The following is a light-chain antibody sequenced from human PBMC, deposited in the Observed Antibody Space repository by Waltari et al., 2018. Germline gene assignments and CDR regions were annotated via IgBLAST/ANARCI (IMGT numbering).Light chain of an antibody. Sequence: DIVMTQSPDSLAVSLGEGATINCKSSQTVLYSSNNKNYLAWYQQKPGQSPKLLIYWASTRESGVPDRFRGSGSGTDFTLTISSLQAEDVAVYYCQQYYSTLTFGGGTKVEIK. V-gene: IGKV4-1*01. J-gene: IGKJ4*01. CDR1: QTVLYSSNNKNY. CDR3: QQYYSTLT. CDR2: WAS.